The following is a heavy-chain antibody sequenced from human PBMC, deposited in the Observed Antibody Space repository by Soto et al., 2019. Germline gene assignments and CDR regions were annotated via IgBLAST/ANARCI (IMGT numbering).Heavy chain of an antibody. CDR3: GRLAEAATGHTDFDF. Sequence: QLQLQETGPGLVKPSETLSLTCTVSGASIKSRNYFWGWIRQPPGKGLEFVGRIHSSGGTHYNPSSNSRGTLSVDLSNSHFSLSLKSLTATDTAVYYCGRLAEAATGHTDFDFWGQGTLVTVSS. CDR2: IHSSGGT. CDR1: GASIKSRNYF. J-gene: IGHJ4*02. D-gene: IGHD2-15*01. V-gene: IGHV4-39*02.